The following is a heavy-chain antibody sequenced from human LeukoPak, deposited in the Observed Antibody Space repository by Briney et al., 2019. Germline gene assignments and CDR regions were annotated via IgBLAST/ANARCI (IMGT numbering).Heavy chain of an antibody. CDR2: ISGSGGRT. CDR3: ARRPYVWGSYHTGKYNWFDP. Sequence: PGGSLRLSCAASGFTFSSYAMSWVRQAPGKGLEWVSAISGSGGRTYYADSVKGRFTISRDNSKNTLYLPMNSLRVEDTAVYYCARRPYVWGSYHTGKYNWFDPWGQGTLVTVSS. V-gene: IGHV3-23*01. D-gene: IGHD3-16*02. J-gene: IGHJ5*02. CDR1: GFTFSSYA.